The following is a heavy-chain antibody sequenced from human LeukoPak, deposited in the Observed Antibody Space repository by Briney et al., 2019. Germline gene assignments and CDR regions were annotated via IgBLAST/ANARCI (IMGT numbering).Heavy chain of an antibody. CDR1: GFTFSSYG. CDR2: INSDGSST. CDR3: ARGDYGDYFYYMDV. V-gene: IGHV3-74*01. Sequence: GRSLRLSCAASGFTFSSYGMHWVRQAPGKGLVWVSRINSDGSSTSYADSVKGRFTISRDNAKNTLYLQMNSLRAEDTAVYYCARGDYGDYFYYMDVWGKGTTVTVSS. D-gene: IGHD4-17*01. J-gene: IGHJ6*03.